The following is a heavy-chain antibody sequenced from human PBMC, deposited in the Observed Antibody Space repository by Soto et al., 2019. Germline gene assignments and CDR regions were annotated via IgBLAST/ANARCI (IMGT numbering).Heavy chain of an antibody. CDR2: IYYSGST. V-gene: IGHV4-31*03. D-gene: IGHD3-22*01. J-gene: IGHJ5*02. CDR1: GGSISSGGYY. CDR3: ARVSSYYDRPGFDP. Sequence: QVQLQESGPGLVKPSQTLSLTCTVSGGSISSGGYYWSWIRQHPGKGLEWIGYIYYSGSTYYNPALTSRVTISVDTSKNQFSLKLSSVTAADTAVYYCARVSSYYDRPGFDPWGQGTLVTVSS.